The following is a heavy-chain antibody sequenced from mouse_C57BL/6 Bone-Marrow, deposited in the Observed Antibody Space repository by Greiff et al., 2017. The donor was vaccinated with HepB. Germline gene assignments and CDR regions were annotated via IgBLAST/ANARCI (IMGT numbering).Heavy chain of an antibody. V-gene: IGHV7-3*01. CDR2: IRNKANGYTT. Sequence: EVKLVESGGGLVQPGGSLSLSCAASGFTFTDYYMSWVRQPPGKALEWLGFIRNKANGYTTEYSASVKGRFTISRDNSQSILYLQMNALRAEDSATYYGARYDTPLRVPAFYAMDYWGQGTSVTVSS. CDR1: GFTFTDYY. D-gene: IGHD1-1*01. J-gene: IGHJ4*01. CDR3: ARYDTPLRVPAFYAMDY.